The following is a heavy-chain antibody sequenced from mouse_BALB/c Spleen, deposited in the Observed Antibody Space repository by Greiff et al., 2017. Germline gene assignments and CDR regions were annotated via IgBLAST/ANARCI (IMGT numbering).Heavy chain of an antibody. CDR3: ARRAVVADWYFDV. V-gene: IGHV1-7*01. J-gene: IGHJ1*01. CDR1: GYTFISYW. D-gene: IGHD1-1*01. Sequence: QVQLQQSGAELAKPGASVKMSCKASGYTFISYWMHWVKQRPGQGLEWIGYINPSTGYTEYNQKFKDKATLTADKSSSTAYMQLSSLTSEDSAVYYCARRAVVADWYFDVWGAGTTVTVSS. CDR2: INPSTGYT.